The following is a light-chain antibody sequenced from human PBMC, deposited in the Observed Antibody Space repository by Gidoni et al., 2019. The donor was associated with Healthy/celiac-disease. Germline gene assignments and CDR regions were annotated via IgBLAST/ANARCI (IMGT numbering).Light chain of an antibody. J-gene: IGKJ2*01. V-gene: IGKV1-39*01. Sequence: IQMTQSPSSLSASVGDRVTITCRASQSISSYLNCYQQKPGKAPKLLIYAASSLQSGVPSRFSGSGSGTDFTLTISSLQPEDFATYYCQQSYSTPPYTFGQGTKLEIK. CDR3: QQSYSTPPYT. CDR1: QSISSY. CDR2: AAS.